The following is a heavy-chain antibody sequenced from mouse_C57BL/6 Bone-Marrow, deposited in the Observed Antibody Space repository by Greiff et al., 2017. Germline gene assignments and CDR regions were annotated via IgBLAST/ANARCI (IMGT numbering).Heavy chain of an antibody. CDR1: GFSLTSYG. CDR2: IWGGGST. J-gene: IGHJ4*01. D-gene: IGHD2-2*01. V-gene: IGHV2-9*01. CDR3: ATLWLRRRDYAMDY. Sequence: VQLQESGPGLVAPSQSLSITCTVSGFSLTSYGVDWVRQPPGKGLEWLGVIWGGGSTNYNSALMSRLSISKDNSKSQVFLKMNSLQTDDTAMYYCATLWLRRRDYAMDYGGQGTSVTVSS.